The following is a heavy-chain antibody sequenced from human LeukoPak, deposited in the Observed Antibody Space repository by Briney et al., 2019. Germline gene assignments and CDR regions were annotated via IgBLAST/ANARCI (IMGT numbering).Heavy chain of an antibody. CDR3: ASSGRSSSFSGWYLVY. D-gene: IGHD6-6*01. Sequence: EASVKVSCKASGYTFTGYYMHWVRQAPGQGLEWMGRINPNSGGTNYAQKFQGRVTMTRDTSISTAYMELSRLRSDDTAVYYCASSGRSSSFSGWYLVYWGQGTLVTVSS. CDR2: INPNSGGT. CDR1: GYTFTGYY. V-gene: IGHV1-2*06. J-gene: IGHJ4*02.